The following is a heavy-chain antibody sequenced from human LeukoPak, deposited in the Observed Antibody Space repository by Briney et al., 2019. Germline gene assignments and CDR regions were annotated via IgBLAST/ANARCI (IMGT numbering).Heavy chain of an antibody. Sequence: SETLSLTCAVYGVSFSGYYWSWIRQPPGKGLEWIGEINHSGSTNYNPSLKSRVTISVDTSKNQFSLKLSSVTAADTAVYYCATFDSSSYWFDPWGQGTLVTVSS. CDR1: GVSFSGYY. J-gene: IGHJ5*02. V-gene: IGHV4-34*01. CDR2: INHSGST. CDR3: ATFDSSSYWFDP. D-gene: IGHD6-13*01.